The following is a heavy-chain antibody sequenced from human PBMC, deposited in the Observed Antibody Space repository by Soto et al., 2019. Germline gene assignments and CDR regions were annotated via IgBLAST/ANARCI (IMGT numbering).Heavy chain of an antibody. V-gene: IGHV3-9*01. Sequence: EMELVESGGGLVQPGRSLRLACAASGFIFDDYAMHWVRQAPGKGLEWVSGITWNSDTIYYADSVKGRFTISRDNAKNSLYLQMNSLRAEDTALYYCAKVVPWGGDPPTHAFDICGQGTMVTVSS. CDR2: ITWNSDTI. D-gene: IGHD2-21*01. CDR3: AKVVPWGGDPPTHAFDI. J-gene: IGHJ3*02. CDR1: GFIFDDYA.